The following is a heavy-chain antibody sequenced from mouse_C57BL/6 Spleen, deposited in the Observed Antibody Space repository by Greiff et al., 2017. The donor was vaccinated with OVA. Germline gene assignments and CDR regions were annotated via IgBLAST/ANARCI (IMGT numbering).Heavy chain of an antibody. J-gene: IGHJ1*03. V-gene: IGHV1-39*01. Sequence: VQLQQSGPELVQPGASVKISCKASGYSFTDYYLNWVTQSNGKSLEWIGVITPKYGTPSYNQKFKCKATLTVDQSSSTAYMQLNRLTSEDSAVEYCARSGGYFRYFDVWGTGTTVTGSS. CDR1: GYSFTDYY. CDR3: ARSGGYFRYFDV. CDR2: ITPKYGTP. D-gene: IGHD1-1*02.